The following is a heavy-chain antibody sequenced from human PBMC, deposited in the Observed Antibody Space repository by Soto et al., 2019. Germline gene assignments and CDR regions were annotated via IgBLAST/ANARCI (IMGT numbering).Heavy chain of an antibody. V-gene: IGHV5-10-1*01. J-gene: IGHJ6*01. CDR1: GYSFTSYW. D-gene: IGHD6-6*01. CDR2: IDPSDSYT. Sequence: GESLKISCMGSGYSFTSYWISWVRQMPGKGLEWMGRIDPSDSYTNYSPSFQGHVTISADKPISTAYLHWRSPKDSDTAMHSCARPLAEGKLGPNDYYCGIDVWQQGTTVT. CDR3: ARPLAEGKLGPNDYYCGIDV.